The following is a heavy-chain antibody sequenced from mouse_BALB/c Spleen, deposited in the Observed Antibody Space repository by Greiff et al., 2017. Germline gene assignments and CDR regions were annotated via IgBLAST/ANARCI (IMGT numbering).Heavy chain of an antibody. V-gene: IGHV5-17*02. CDR1: GFTFSSFG. CDR3: ARSGGKPLMDYAMDY. J-gene: IGHJ4*01. Sequence: EVKLVESGGGLVQPGGSRKLSCAASGFTFSSFGMHWVRQAPEKGLEWVAYISSGSSTIYYADTVKGRFTISRDNPKNTLFLQMTSLRSEDTAMYYCARSGGKPLMDYAMDYWGQGTSVTVSS. D-gene: IGHD2-3*01. CDR2: ISSGSSTI.